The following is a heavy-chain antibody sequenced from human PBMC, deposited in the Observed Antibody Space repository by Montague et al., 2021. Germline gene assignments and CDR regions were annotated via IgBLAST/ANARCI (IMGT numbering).Heavy chain of an antibody. J-gene: IGHJ4*02. Sequence: TLSLTCSVSGGSISSGGFYWSWIRQHPGKGPEWIGSTYDSGNTNYNPSLKSRLTLSRDTSKNQVSLRLTSVTAAETAVYYCARSGGYCSGGRCDTFDYWGQGTLVTVSS. CDR1: GGSISSGGFY. V-gene: IGHV4-31*03. D-gene: IGHD2-15*01. CDR2: TYDSGNT. CDR3: ARSGGYCSGGRCDTFDY.